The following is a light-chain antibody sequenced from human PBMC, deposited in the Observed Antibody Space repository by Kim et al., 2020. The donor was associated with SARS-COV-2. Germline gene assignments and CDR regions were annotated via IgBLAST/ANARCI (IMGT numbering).Light chain of an antibody. CDR2: KSS. CDR3: QQYNAYSWT. Sequence: ASVGDRVNLTCRASENIGNWLAWYQQTPGKAPKLLIYKSSFLEKGVPSRFTGSGSGTEFTLSITCLQRDDFATYYCQQYNAYSWTFGQGTKVDIK. V-gene: IGKV1-5*03. J-gene: IGKJ1*01. CDR1: ENIGNW.